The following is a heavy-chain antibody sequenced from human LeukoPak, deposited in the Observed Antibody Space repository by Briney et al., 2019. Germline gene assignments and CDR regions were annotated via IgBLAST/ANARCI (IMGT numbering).Heavy chain of an antibody. D-gene: IGHD6-6*01. CDR3: ARTDSSSSYYYYYMDV. V-gene: IGHV4-59*01. CDR2: IYYSGST. CDR1: GGFISSYY. Sequence: SETLSLTCTVSGGFISSYYWIWIRQPPGKGLDWIGYIYYSGSTNYNPSLKSRVTISVDTSKNQFSLKLSSVTAADTAVYYCARTDSSSSYYYYYMDVWGKGTTVTVSS. J-gene: IGHJ6*03.